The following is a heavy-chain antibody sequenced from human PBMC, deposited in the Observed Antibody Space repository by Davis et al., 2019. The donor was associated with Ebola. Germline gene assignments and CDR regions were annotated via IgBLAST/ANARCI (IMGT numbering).Heavy chain of an antibody. V-gene: IGHV3-9*01. D-gene: IGHD6-13*01. CDR2: ITWNSGTI. CDR1: GFTFSSYW. CDR3: AKDRAFSSSRATFFDS. Sequence: SLKISCAASGFTFSSYWMHWVRQAPGKGLEWVSSITWNSGTIVYADSVKGRFTISRDNAKSSLYLRMNSLRPEDTGLYYCAKDRAFSSSRATFFDSWGQGTLVTVSS. J-gene: IGHJ4*02.